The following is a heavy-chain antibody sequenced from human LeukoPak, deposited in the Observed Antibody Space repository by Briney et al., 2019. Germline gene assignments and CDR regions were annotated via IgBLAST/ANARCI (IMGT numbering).Heavy chain of an antibody. CDR3: ARAGSSSWYSNRFDP. CDR1: GFTFSSYW. CDR2: INSDGSST. V-gene: IGHV3-74*01. Sequence: GGSLRLSCAASGFTFSSYWMHWVRQAPGKGLVWVSRINSDGSSTSYADSVKGRSTISRDNAKNTLYLQMNSLRAEDTAVYYCARAGSSSWYSNRFDPWGQGTLVTVSS. D-gene: IGHD6-13*01. J-gene: IGHJ5*02.